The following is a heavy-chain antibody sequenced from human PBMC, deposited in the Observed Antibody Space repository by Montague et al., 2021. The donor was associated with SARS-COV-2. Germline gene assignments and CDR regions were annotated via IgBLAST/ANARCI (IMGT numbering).Heavy chain of an antibody. D-gene: IGHD3-10*01. Sequence: SETLSLTCTVSGGSVSSSHYYWAWIRQPPGKGLEWIGSISYSGSTYYSPSLKSRVTISVDTSENQFSLKLSSVTAADTAAYYCARGYYGSGSYYFLGNWGQGTLVTVSS. CDR1: GGSVSSSHYY. CDR3: ARGYYGSGSYYFLGN. V-gene: IGHV4-39*07. CDR2: ISYSGST. J-gene: IGHJ4*02.